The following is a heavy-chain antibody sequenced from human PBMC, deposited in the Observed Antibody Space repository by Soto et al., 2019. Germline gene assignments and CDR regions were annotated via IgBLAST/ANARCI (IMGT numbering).Heavy chain of an antibody. Sequence: SETLSLTCTVSGGSVSSGSYYWSWIRQPPGKGLEWIGYIYYSGSTNYNPSLKSRVTISVDTSKNQFSLKLSSVTAADTAVYYCARLERGYSYGYHFDYWGQGTLVTVSS. CDR1: GGSVSSGSYY. CDR2: IYYSGST. V-gene: IGHV4-61*01. J-gene: IGHJ4*02. CDR3: ARLERGYSYGYHFDY. D-gene: IGHD5-18*01.